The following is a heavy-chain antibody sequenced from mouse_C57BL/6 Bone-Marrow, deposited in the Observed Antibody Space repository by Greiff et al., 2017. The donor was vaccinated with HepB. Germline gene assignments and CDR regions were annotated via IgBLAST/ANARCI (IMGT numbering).Heavy chain of an antibody. Sequence: VKLQQSGPELVKPGASVKISCKASGYAFSSSWMNWVKQRPGKGLEWIGRIYPGDGDTNYNGKFKGKATLTADKSSSTAYMQLSSLTSEDSAVYFCARSPLISRKEFAYWGQGTLVTVSA. CDR1: GYAFSSSW. CDR2: IYPGDGDT. J-gene: IGHJ3*01. CDR3: ARSPLISRKEFAY. V-gene: IGHV1-82*01.